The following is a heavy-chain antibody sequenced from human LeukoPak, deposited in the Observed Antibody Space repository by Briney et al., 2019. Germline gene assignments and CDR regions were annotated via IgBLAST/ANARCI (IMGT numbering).Heavy chain of an antibody. Sequence: SETLSLTCIVTGFSFSSGHYWGWIRQPPGKGLEWIGSIHHSGRNYYSQSLKSSASISVDASKNHPCLYLISVSAADTSIYYCARDEETAALPHPDYWGLGTLVTVAS. CDR2: IHHSGRN. D-gene: IGHD6-13*01. V-gene: IGHV4-38-2*02. CDR3: ARDEETAALPHPDY. J-gene: IGHJ4*02. CDR1: GFSFSSGHY.